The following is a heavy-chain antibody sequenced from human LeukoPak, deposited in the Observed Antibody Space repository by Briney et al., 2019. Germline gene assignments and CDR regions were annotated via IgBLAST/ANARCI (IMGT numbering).Heavy chain of an antibody. CDR3: AREVYGRFDY. V-gene: IGHV3-53*01. D-gene: IGHD5/OR15-5a*01. J-gene: IGHJ4*02. Sequence: GGSLRLSCAASGFTVSGNDMSWVRQAPGKGLEWFSVIYSGGSTYYADSVKGRFTISRDNSKNTLYLQMNSLRAEDTAVYYCAREVYGRFDYWGQGTLVTVSS. CDR1: GFTVSGND. CDR2: IYSGGST.